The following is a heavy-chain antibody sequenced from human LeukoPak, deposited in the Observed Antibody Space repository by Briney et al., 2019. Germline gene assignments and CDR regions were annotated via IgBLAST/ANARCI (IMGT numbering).Heavy chain of an antibody. CDR2: INHSGST. CDR1: GGSFSGYY. Sequence: PSETLSLTCAVYGGSFSGYYWSWIRQPPGKGLEWIGEINHSGSTNYNPSLKSRVTISVDTSKNQFSLKLSSVTAADTAVYYCAGEQWHINWFDPWGQGTLVTVSS. V-gene: IGHV4-34*01. CDR3: AGEQWHINWFDP. D-gene: IGHD6-19*01. J-gene: IGHJ5*02.